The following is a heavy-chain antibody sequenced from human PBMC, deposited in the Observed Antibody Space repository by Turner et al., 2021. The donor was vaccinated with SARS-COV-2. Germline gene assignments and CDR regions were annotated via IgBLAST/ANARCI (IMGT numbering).Heavy chain of an antibody. V-gene: IGHV4-39*01. CDR3: AIAPNYYYGMDV. CDR2: IYYSGST. CDR1: GGSISSSSYY. Sequence: QLQLQESGPGLVKPPETLSLTCTVSGGSISSSSYYWGWIRQPPGKGLEWIGSIYYSGSTYYNPSLKSRVTISVDTSKNQFSVKLSSVTAADTAVYYCAIAPNYYYGMDVWGQGTTVTVSS. J-gene: IGHJ6*02.